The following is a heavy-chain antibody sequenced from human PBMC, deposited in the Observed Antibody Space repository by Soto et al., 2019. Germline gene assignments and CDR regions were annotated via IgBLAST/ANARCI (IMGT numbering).Heavy chain of an antibody. Sequence: EVQLVETGGGLIQPGGSLRLSCAASGFTVSSNYMSWVRQAPGKGLEWVSVIYSGGSTYYADSVKGRFTISRDNSKNTLYLQMNSLRAEDTAVYYCARLSYDSSGYYYGYFDYWGQGTLVTVSS. J-gene: IGHJ4*02. D-gene: IGHD3-22*01. CDR2: IYSGGST. CDR3: ARLSYDSSGYYYGYFDY. CDR1: GFTVSSNY. V-gene: IGHV3-53*02.